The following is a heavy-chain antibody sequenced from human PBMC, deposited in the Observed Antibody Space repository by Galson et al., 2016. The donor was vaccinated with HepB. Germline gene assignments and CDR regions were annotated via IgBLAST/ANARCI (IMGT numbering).Heavy chain of an antibody. CDR2: VSHSGDT. V-gene: IGHV4-59*12. D-gene: IGHD3/OR15-3a*01. CDR1: GVSISDYY. Sequence: ETLSLTCTVSGVSISDYYWSWIRQSPGKGLEWIGYVSHSGDTSYNPSLKSRVTMSVDTSKNQFSLHLSSVTAADSAMYYCARLGRGTHFQYSYYGMDVWGQGTTVIVSS. J-gene: IGHJ6*02. CDR3: ARLGRGTHFQYSYYGMDV.